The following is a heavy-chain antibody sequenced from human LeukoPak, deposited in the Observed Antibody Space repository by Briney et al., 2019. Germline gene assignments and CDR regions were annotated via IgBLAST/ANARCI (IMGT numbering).Heavy chain of an antibody. CDR2: ISWNSGSI. V-gene: IGHV3-9*01. J-gene: IGHJ2*01. Sequence: PGGSLRLSCAASGFTFDDYAMHWVRQAPGKGLEWVSGISWNSGSIGYADSVKGRFTISRDNAKNSLYLQMNSLRAEDTALYYCAKDGPGYCSSTSCYPYWYFDLWGRGTLVTVSS. CDR3: AKDGPGYCSSTSCYPYWYFDL. CDR1: GFTFDDYA. D-gene: IGHD2-2*03.